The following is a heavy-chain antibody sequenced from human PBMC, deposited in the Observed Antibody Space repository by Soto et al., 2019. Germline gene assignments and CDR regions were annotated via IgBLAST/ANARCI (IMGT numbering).Heavy chain of an antibody. CDR3: ARVVGAENDAFDI. Sequence: PSETLSLTCAVYGGSFSGYYWSWIRQPPGKGLEWIGEINHSGSTNYNPSLKSRVTISVDTSKNQFSLKLSSVTAADTAVYYCARVVGAENDAFDIWGQGTMVT. CDR2: INHSGST. V-gene: IGHV4-34*01. D-gene: IGHD2-15*01. CDR1: GGSFSGYY. J-gene: IGHJ3*02.